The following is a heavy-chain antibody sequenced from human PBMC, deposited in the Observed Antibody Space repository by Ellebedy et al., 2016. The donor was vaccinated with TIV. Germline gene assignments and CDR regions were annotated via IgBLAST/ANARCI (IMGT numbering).Heavy chain of an antibody. CDR1: GYTFTSYG. CDR3: ATAGSYHFNY. CDR2: INPSGGRT. Sequence: ASVKVSCXASGYTFTSYGISWVRQAPGQGLEWMGIINPSGGRTTYAQKFQGRVTITRDTSTSTVYMELSSLRSEDTAVYYCATAGSYHFNYWGQGTLVSVSS. D-gene: IGHD2-15*01. J-gene: IGHJ4*02. V-gene: IGHV1-46*01.